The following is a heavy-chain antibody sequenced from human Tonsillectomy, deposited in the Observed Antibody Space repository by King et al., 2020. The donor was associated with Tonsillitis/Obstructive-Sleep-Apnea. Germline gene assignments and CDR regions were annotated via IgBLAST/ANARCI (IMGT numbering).Heavy chain of an antibody. CDR1: GFTFSSYA. J-gene: IGHJ3*02. CDR2: ISGSGGST. Sequence: VQLVESGGGLVQPGGSLRLSCAASGFTFSSYAMSWVRQAPGKGLEWVSTISGSGGSTYYAESVKGRFTISRDNSKNTLYLQMNSLRAEDTAVYYCAKRGSGIRDAFDIWGQGTMVTVSS. CDR3: AKRGSGIRDAFDI. V-gene: IGHV3-23*04. D-gene: IGHD1-26*01.